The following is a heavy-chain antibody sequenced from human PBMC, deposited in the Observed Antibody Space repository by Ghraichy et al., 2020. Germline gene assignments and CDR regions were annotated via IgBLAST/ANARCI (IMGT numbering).Heavy chain of an antibody. Sequence: SQTLSLTFTVSGGSISSYYWSWIRQPPGKGLEWVGYIYYSGSTNYNPSLKSRVTISVDTSKNQFSLKLSSVTAADTAVYYCARLGTPRYDSSGYYLRTWGQGTPVTVSS. D-gene: IGHD3-22*01. CDR3: ARLGTPRYDSSGYYLRT. V-gene: IGHV4-59*01. J-gene: IGHJ4*02. CDR1: GGSISSYY. CDR2: IYYSGST.